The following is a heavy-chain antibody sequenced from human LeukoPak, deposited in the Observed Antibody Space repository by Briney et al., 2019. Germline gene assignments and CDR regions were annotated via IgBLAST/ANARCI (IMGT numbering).Heavy chain of an antibody. V-gene: IGHV3-7*01. J-gene: IGHJ4*02. CDR2: IKHDGSEK. Sequence: GGSLRLSCAASGFTFTNYWMSWVRQAPGKGLEWVANIKHDGSEKYYVDSVEGRFTISRDNAENSLSLQMNSLRGEDSAVYYCVRALGSSSADYWGQGTLVTVSS. CDR3: VRALGSSSADY. CDR1: GFTFTNYW. D-gene: IGHD6-6*01.